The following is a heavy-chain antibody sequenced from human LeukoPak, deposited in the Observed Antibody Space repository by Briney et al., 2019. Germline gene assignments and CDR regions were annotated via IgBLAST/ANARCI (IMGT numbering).Heavy chain of an antibody. CDR2: ISSSSTYR. D-gene: IGHD1-26*01. V-gene: IGHV3-21*01. J-gene: IGHJ4*02. CDR1: GFTFSSYS. CDR3: ARGRYSGSYLLDY. Sequence: GGSLRLSRAASGFTFSSYSMSWVRQAPGKGLEWVSSISSSSTYRYYAASVKGRFTISRDNAKNSVYLQMNSLRAEDTALYYCARGRYSGSYLLDYWGQGTLVTVSS.